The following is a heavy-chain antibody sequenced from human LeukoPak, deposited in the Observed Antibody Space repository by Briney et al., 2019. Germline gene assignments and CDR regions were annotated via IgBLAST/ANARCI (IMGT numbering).Heavy chain of an antibody. V-gene: IGHV4-61*05. J-gene: IGHJ4*02. CDR3: ARAGSGYSFDY. Sequence: SETLSLTCSVSGGSISSSNYFWGWIRQPPGKGLEWIGYLYYSGITNYNPSLKSRVTISVDTSKNQFSLKLSSVTAADTAVYYCARAGSGYSFDYWGQGTLVTVSS. D-gene: IGHD3-22*01. CDR2: LYYSGIT. CDR1: GGSISSSNYF.